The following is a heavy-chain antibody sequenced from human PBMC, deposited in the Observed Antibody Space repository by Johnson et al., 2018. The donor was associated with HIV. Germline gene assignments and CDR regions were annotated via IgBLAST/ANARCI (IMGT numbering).Heavy chain of an antibody. CDR2: ISSSGSTI. Sequence: VQLVESGGGLVQPGGSLRLSCAASGFTFSSYWMSWVRQAPGKGLEWVSYISSSGSTIYYADSVKGRFTISRDNSKNTLYLQMNSLRAEDTAVYYCAIIAVAVSGDAFDIWGQGTMVTVSS. CDR1: GFTFSSYW. J-gene: IGHJ3*02. V-gene: IGHV3-48*01. CDR3: AIIAVAVSGDAFDI. D-gene: IGHD6-19*01.